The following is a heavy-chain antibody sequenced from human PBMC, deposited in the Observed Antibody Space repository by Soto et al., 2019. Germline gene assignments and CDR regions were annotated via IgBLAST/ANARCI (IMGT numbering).Heavy chain of an antibody. CDR3: AGGPYYFVY. D-gene: IGHD1-26*01. J-gene: IGHJ4*02. V-gene: IGHV3-33*01. CDR2: MLGDGSKK. CDR1: GFTVSNYG. Sequence: QVQLVESGGDVVQPGRSLRLSCAASGFTVSNYGMHWARQAPGKGLEWVAAMLGDGSKKYYADSVKGRFTISRDNSKNTLYLPMNSLRAGDTAVYYCAGGPYYFVYCGQGTLDTVFS.